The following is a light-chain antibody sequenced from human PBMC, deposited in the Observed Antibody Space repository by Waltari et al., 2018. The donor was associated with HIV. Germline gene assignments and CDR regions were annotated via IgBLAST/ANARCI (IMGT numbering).Light chain of an antibody. J-gene: IGKJ2*01. CDR3: QQYGSSLYT. CDR2: GAS. V-gene: IGKV3-20*01. Sequence: DIVLTHPPGTLSLSPGERATLSCRASQSVSSSYLAWYQQKPGQAPRLPIYGASSRATGIPDRFSGSGSGTDFTLTISRLEPEDFAVYYCQQYGSSLYTFGQGTKLEIK. CDR1: QSVSSSY.